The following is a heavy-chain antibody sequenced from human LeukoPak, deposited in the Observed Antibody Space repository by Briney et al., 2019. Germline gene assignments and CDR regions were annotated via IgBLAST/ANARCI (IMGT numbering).Heavy chain of an antibody. V-gene: IGHV4-39*01. D-gene: IGHD3-3*01. CDR2: IYYSGST. J-gene: IGHJ5*02. CDR3: ARQGDYDFWSGFMPT. CDR1: AGSISSSSYY. Sequence: PSETLSHTCTISAGSISSSSYYWGWIRKPPGKLLEWIGSIYYSGSTYYNPSLQSRVTISVDTSMNQFSLKLSSVTAADTAVYYCARQGDYDFWSGFMPTWDKGTLVSVSS.